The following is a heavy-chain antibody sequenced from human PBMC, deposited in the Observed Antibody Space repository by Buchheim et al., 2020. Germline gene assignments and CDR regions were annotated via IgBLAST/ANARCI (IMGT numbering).Heavy chain of an antibody. J-gene: IGHJ4*02. CDR1: GFTFSNYW. CDR3: ARGIWFGELSGVFDY. CDR2: IKQDGREK. D-gene: IGHD3-10*01. Sequence: EVQLVESGGGLVQPGGSLRLSCAASGFTFSNYWMSWVRQAPGKGLEWVANIKQDGREKYYVDSVKGRFTISRDNAKNSLYLQMNSLRADDTAVYYCARGIWFGELSGVFDYWGQGTL. V-gene: IGHV3-7*01.